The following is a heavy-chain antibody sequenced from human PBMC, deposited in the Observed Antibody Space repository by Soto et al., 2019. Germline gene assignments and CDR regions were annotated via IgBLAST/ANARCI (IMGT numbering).Heavy chain of an antibody. D-gene: IGHD3-22*01. J-gene: IGHJ4*02. CDR2: IIPIFGTA. CDR3: ARYFTHYYDSSGFDY. CDR1: GGTFSSYA. V-gene: IGHV1-69*13. Sequence: EASVKVSCKASGGTFSSYAISWVRQAPGQGLEWMGGIIPIFGTANYAQKFQGRVTITADESTSTAYMELSSLRSEDTAVYYCARYFTHYYDSSGFDYWGQGTLVTVSS.